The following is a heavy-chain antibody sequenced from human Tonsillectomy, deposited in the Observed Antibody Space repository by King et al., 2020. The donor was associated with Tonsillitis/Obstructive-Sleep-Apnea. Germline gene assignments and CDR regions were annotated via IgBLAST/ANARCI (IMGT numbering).Heavy chain of an antibody. CDR3: AGVPAAMGYYYMDV. Sequence: VQLVESGGGVVQPGRSLRLSCAASGFTFSSYGMHWVRQAPGKGLEWVAVIWYDGSNKYFAYSVKGRFTISRDNSKNTLYLQMNSLRAEDTAVYYCAGVPAAMGYYYMDVWGKGTTVTVSS. D-gene: IGHD2-2*01. CDR2: IWYDGSNK. V-gene: IGHV3-33*01. CDR1: GFTFSSYG. J-gene: IGHJ6*03.